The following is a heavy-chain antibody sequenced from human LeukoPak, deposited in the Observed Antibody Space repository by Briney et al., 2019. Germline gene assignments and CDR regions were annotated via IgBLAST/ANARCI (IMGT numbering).Heavy chain of an antibody. D-gene: IGHD3-10*01. Sequence: GASVKVSCKASGYTFSGYYMHWVRQAPGQGLEWVGRINPNSGGTNSAQKFQGRVTMTRDTSISTAYMELSRLRSDDTAVYYCARDFGPYYGSGSRDYWGQGTLVTVSS. J-gene: IGHJ4*02. V-gene: IGHV1-2*06. CDR1: GYTFSGYY. CDR3: ARDFGPYYGSGSRDY. CDR2: INPNSGGT.